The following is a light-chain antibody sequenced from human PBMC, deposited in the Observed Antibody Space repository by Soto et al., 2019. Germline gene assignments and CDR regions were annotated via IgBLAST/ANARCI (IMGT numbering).Light chain of an antibody. J-gene: IGKJ2*01. Sequence: DIQMTQSPSSLSASVGDRVTITCRASETVSTYLNWYQQKPGKVPKLLIYGVSNLYSGVPSRFSGSGSGTDFTLTISSLQPEDFATYYCHQSYSPVVYTFGQGTKVEI. CDR1: ETVSTY. CDR2: GVS. V-gene: IGKV1-39*01. CDR3: HQSYSPVVYT.